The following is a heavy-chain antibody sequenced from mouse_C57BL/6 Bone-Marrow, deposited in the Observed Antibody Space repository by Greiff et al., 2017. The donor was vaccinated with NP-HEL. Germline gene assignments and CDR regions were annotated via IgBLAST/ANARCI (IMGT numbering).Heavy chain of an antibody. Sequence: QVQLPQSGSELRSPGSSVKLSCKDFDSEVFPIAYMSWVRQKTGHGFEWIGGILPSIGRTIYGEKFEDKATLDADTLSNTAYLELNSLTSEDSAIYYCARRTSLRLPYYAMDYWGQGTSVTVSS. CDR3: ARRTSLRLPYYAMDY. D-gene: IGHD3-2*02. J-gene: IGHJ4*01. CDR1: DSEVFPIAY. CDR2: ILPSIGRT. V-gene: IGHV15-2*01.